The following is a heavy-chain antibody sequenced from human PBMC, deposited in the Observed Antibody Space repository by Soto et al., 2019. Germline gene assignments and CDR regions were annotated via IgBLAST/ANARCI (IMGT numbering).Heavy chain of an antibody. Sequence: EVQLVESGGGLVKPGGSLRLSCAASGFTFSSYSMNWVRQAPGKGLEWVSSISRSSSYIYYADSVRGRFTISRANAKNSLYLQMNSLRAEDTAVYNCARDEVSGWYPAKVDDGFDIWGQGPMVTVTS. CDR1: GFTFSSYS. CDR2: ISRSSSYI. V-gene: IGHV3-21*03. CDR3: ARDEVSGWYPAKVDDGFDI. D-gene: IGHD6-19*01. J-gene: IGHJ3*02.